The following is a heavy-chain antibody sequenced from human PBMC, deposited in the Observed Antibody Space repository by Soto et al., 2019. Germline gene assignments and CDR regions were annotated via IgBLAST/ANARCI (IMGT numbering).Heavy chain of an antibody. J-gene: IGHJ6*02. D-gene: IGHD3-3*01. CDR1: GYTFTSYA. CDR2: INAGNGNT. CDR3: AIDRGITIFGVVTSYYGMDV. Sequence: ASVKVSCKASGYTFTSYAMHWVRQAPGQRLEWMGWINAGNGNTKYSQKFQGRVTITRDTSASTAYMELSSLRSEDTAVYYCAIDRGITIFGVVTSYYGMDVWGQGTTVTVSS. V-gene: IGHV1-3*01.